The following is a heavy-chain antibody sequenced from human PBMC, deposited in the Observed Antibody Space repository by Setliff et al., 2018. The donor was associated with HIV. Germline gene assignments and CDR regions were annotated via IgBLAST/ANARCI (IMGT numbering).Heavy chain of an antibody. J-gene: IGHJ6*03. CDR2: IYYTGST. D-gene: IGHD3-16*01. CDR3: ARVSYDYASYYMDV. V-gene: IGHV4-39*07. CDR1: GASVNTNNYY. Sequence: SETLSLTCTVSGASVNTNNYYWGWIRQPPGKGLEWIGSIYYTGSTYYNPSLKSRVTISLDTSKNQFSLKLSSVTAADTAVYYCARVSYDYASYYMDVWGKGTTVTVSS.